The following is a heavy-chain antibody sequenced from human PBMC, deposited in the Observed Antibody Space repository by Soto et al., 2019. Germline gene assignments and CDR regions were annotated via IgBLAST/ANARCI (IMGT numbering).Heavy chain of an antibody. CDR2: ISGNGENT. Sequence: EVQLLESGGDLVQPGGSLRLTCRTSGFMFEHYATSWVRQAPGKGLEWVSTISGNGENTHYAGSVRGRFTISRDNSKTTVYLQMNSLGVEDTAVYYCAKPGGTPTTNFDFWGLGTLVTVAS. J-gene: IGHJ4*02. D-gene: IGHD1-1*01. CDR3: AKPGGTPTTNFDF. V-gene: IGHV3-23*01. CDR1: GFMFEHYA.